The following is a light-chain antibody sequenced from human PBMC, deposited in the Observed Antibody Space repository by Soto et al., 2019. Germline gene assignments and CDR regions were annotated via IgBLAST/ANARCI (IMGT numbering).Light chain of an antibody. CDR1: QNIDNH. CDR3: QQSSSSPPIT. Sequence: DIQLTQSPSSLSASLGDSVSISCRASQNIDNHLHWYRQKSGKAPEVLIYAASTLRDGVSSRFSGSGYGTEFTLTINNLQPDDFATYYCQQSSSSPPITFGQGTRLDI. CDR2: AAS. V-gene: IGKV1-39*01. J-gene: IGKJ5*01.